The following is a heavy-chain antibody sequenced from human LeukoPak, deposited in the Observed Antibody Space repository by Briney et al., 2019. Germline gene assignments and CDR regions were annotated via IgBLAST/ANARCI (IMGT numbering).Heavy chain of an antibody. V-gene: IGHV2-5*02. Sequence: SGPTLANPPPPHTLTYTFSGFSLSTTGVGVGWIRQPPAKALEWLALIYWDDDKRYTPATKSRLTITKDTSKNQAVLTMTSMDPVDTAPYYCAHRRGGAGFEYWGQGTLVSVSS. CDR3: AHRRGGAGFEY. J-gene: IGHJ4*02. D-gene: IGHD3-16*01. CDR1: GFSLSTTGVG. CDR2: IYWDDDK.